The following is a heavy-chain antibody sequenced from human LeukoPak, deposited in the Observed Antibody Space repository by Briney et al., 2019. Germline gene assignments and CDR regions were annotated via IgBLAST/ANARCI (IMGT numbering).Heavy chain of an antibody. V-gene: IGHV1-8*01. J-gene: IGHJ4*02. CDR3: ASSSLYSYGSMVDY. D-gene: IGHD5-18*01. Sequence: ASVKVSCKASGYTFTSYDINWVRQATGQGLEWMGWMNPNSGNTGYAQKFQGRVTMNRNTSISTAYMELSSLRSEDTAVYYCASSSLYSYGSMVDYWGQGTLVTVSS. CDR2: MNPNSGNT. CDR1: GYTFTSYD.